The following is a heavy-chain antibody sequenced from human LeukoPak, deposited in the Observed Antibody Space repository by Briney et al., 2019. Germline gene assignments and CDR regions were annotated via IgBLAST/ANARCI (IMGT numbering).Heavy chain of an antibody. J-gene: IGHJ4*02. CDR1: GFTFSSYE. V-gene: IGHV3-48*03. CDR3: ARETFDGGDYTFDY. D-gene: IGHD4-17*01. CDR2: ISSSGSTI. Sequence: GGSLRLSCAASGFTFSSYEMNWVRQAPGKGLEWVSYISSSGSTIYYADSVKGRFTISRDNAKNSLYLQMNSLRAEDTAVYYCARETFDGGDYTFDYWGQGTLVTVSS.